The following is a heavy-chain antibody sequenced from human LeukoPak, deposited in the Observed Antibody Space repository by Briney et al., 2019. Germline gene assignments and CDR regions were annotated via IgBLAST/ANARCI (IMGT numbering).Heavy chain of an antibody. V-gene: IGHV3-48*01. D-gene: IGHD3-22*01. CDR2: ISSSSSTI. CDR1: GFTFSSYS. CDR3: AKDRLNYYDSSGLYYFDY. J-gene: IGHJ4*02. Sequence: GGSLRLSCAASGFTFSSYSMNWVRQAPGKGLEWVSYISSSSSTIYYADSVKGRFTISRDNAKNSLYLQMNSLRAEDTAVYYCAKDRLNYYDSSGLYYFDYWGQGTLVTVSS.